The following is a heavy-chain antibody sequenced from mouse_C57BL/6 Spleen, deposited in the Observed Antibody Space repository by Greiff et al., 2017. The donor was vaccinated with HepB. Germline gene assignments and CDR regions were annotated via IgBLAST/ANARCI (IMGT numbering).Heavy chain of an antibody. CDR1: GYTFTDYY. J-gene: IGHJ4*01. CDR2: INPYNGGT. CDR3: ARRDYYGSSYVSYYAMDY. D-gene: IGHD1-1*01. Sequence: EVQLQQSGPVLVKPGASVKMSCKASGYTFTDYYMNWVKQSHGKSLEWIGVINPYNGGTSYNQKFKGKATLTVDKSSSTAYMELNSLTFEDSAVYYCARRDYYGSSYVSYYAMDYWGQGTSVTVSS. V-gene: IGHV1-19*01.